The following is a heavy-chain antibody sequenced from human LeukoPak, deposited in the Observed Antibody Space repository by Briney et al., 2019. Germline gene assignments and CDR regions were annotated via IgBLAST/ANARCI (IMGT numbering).Heavy chain of an antibody. V-gene: IGHV1-69*13. CDR1: GGTFSSYA. CDR2: IIPIFNTA. Sequence: ASVKVSCKASGGTFSSYAISWVRQAPGQGLEWTGGIIPIFNTANYAQKFQARVTITADESTSTAYMELSSLRSEDTAVYYCAIVGAKVTTFSWFDPWGQGTLVTVSS. D-gene: IGHD4/OR15-4a*01. J-gene: IGHJ5*02. CDR3: AIVGAKVTTFSWFDP.